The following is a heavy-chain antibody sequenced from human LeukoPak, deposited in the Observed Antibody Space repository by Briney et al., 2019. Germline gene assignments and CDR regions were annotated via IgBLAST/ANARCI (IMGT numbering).Heavy chain of an antibody. D-gene: IGHD4-17*01. V-gene: IGHV3-33*01. CDR2: IWYDGSNK. J-gene: IGHJ4*02. Sequence: GRSLRLSCAASGFTFRSYGMHWVRQAPGKGLEWVADIWYDGSNKYYADSVKGRFTVSRDNSKNTLYLQMNSLRAEDTAVYYCAREGDYGDYVVDYWGQGTLVTVSS. CDR1: GFTFRSYG. CDR3: AREGDYGDYVVDY.